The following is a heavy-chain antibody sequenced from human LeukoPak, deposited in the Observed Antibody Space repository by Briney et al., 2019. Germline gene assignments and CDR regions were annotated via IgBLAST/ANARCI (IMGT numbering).Heavy chain of an antibody. CDR2: ISYDGTNK. Sequence: GGSLRLPCAASGFTFRSYAMHWVRQAPGKGLEWVAGISYDGTNKYYADSVKGRFTISRDNSKNTLYLQMNSLRTDDTAVYYCARRGYGDYAPFDYWGQGTLVTVSS. CDR1: GFTFRSYA. D-gene: IGHD4-17*01. CDR3: ARRGYGDYAPFDY. V-gene: IGHV3-30-3*01. J-gene: IGHJ4*02.